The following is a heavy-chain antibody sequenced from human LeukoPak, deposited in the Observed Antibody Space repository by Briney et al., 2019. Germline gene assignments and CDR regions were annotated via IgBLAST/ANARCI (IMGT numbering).Heavy chain of an antibody. CDR3: ARDKYGGFGRTYYYYGMDV. V-gene: IGHV3-23*01. D-gene: IGHD3-10*01. CDR2: ISGSGGST. CDR1: GFTFSSYA. J-gene: IGHJ6*02. Sequence: PGGSLRLSCAASGFTFSSYAMSWVRQAPGKGLEWVSAISGSGGSTYYADSVKGRFTISRDNAKNSLYLQMNSLRAEDTAVYYCARDKYGGFGRTYYYYGMDVWGQGTTVTVSS.